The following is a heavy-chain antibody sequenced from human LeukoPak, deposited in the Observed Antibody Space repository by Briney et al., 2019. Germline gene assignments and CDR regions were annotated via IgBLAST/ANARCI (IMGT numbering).Heavy chain of an antibody. V-gene: IGHV3-30-3*01. Sequence: PGGSLRLSCAASGFTFSSYAMHWVRQAPGKGLEWVAVISYDGGNKYYADSVKGRFTISRDNSKNTLYLQMNSLRAEDTAVYYCARERSYCSGGSCYENDYWGQGTLVTVSS. D-gene: IGHD2-15*01. CDR3: ARERSYCSGGSCYENDY. CDR1: GFTFSSYA. J-gene: IGHJ4*02. CDR2: ISYDGGNK.